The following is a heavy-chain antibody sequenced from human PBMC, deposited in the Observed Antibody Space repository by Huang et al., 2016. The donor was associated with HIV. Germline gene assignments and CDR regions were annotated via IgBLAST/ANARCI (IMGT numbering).Heavy chain of an antibody. CDR2: ISSSDSTI. CDR1: GFTFYTYS. J-gene: IGHJ4*02. Sequence: EVQLVESGGGVVQPGGSLRLSCVASGFTFYTYSMHWVRQAPGKGLEWLSYISSSDSTIYYADSVKGRFTISRDNAKNSLYLQMNSLRAEDTAVYYCARDLPGGITGVTVGLDYWGQGTLVSVSS. CDR3: ARDLPGGITGVTVGLDY. D-gene: IGHD1-20*01. V-gene: IGHV3-48*01.